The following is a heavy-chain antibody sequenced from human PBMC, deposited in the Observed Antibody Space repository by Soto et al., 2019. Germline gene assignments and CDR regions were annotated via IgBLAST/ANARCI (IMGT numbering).Heavy chain of an antibody. CDR2: ISYDGSNK. Sequence: QVQLVESGGGVVQPGRSLRLSCAASGFTFSSYGMHWVRQSPGKGLGWVAVISYDGSNKYYADSVKGRFSIYRDNYKNRLYLQMNSLLAEDTAVVYCSEAGYSSSGYFDYWGQGTLVTVSS. D-gene: IGHD6-13*01. CDR3: SEAGYSSSGYFDY. V-gene: IGHV3-30*18. CDR1: GFTFSSYG. J-gene: IGHJ4*02.